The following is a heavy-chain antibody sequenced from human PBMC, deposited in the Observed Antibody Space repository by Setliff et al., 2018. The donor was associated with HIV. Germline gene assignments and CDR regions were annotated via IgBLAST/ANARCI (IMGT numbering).Heavy chain of an antibody. CDR2: INPNSGGT. CDR1: GYTFTGYY. CDR3: ARTVNDYVWGTSSLVLDY. D-gene: IGHD3-16*01. J-gene: IGHJ4*02. V-gene: IGHV1-2*02. Sequence: VKVSCKASGYTFTGYYMHWARQAPGQGLEWMGWINPNSGGTNYAQKFQGRVTMTRDTSISTAYMELSRLRSDDTAVYYCARTVNDYVWGTSSLVLDYWGQGTLVTVSS.